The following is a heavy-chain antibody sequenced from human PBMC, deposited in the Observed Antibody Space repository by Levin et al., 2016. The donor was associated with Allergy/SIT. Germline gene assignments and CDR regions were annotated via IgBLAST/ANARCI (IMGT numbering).Heavy chain of an antibody. CDR1: GFTFNSYA. CDR2: ISGSGGST. D-gene: IGHD3-3*01. Sequence: GESLKISCAASGFTFNSYAMSWVRQAPGKGPEWVSVISGSGGSTYYADSVKGRFAISRDNSKNTLYLQMNRLRAEDTAVYYCAKVVRLEWLFSGMDVWGQGTTVTVSS. V-gene: IGHV3-23*01. CDR3: AKVVRLEWLFSGMDV. J-gene: IGHJ6*02.